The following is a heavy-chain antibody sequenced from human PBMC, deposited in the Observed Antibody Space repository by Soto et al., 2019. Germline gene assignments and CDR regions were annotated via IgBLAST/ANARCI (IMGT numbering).Heavy chain of an antibody. Sequence: TLSLTCTVSGGSISSGSYYWSWIRQLPGKALEWIGYIYYSGSTYYNPSLKSRVTISVDTSKKQFSLKLSSVTAADTAVYYCARQGYRYGQGLDYWGQGTLVTVSS. CDR3: ARQGYRYGQGLDY. D-gene: IGHD5-18*01. CDR2: IYYSGST. J-gene: IGHJ4*02. CDR1: GGSISSGSYY. V-gene: IGHV4-31*03.